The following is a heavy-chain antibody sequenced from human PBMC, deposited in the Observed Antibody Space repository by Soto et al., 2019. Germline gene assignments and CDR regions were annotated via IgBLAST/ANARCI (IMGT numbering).Heavy chain of an antibody. Sequence: GWSLRLSCAASGFTFSSYGMHWVRQAPGKGLEWVAVISYDGSNKYYADSVKGRFTISRDNSKNTLYLQMNSLRAEDTAVYYCAKDGLSGYRHGLFDYWGQGTLVTVSS. CDR1: GFTFSSYG. D-gene: IGHD5-18*01. CDR3: AKDGLSGYRHGLFDY. J-gene: IGHJ4*02. CDR2: ISYDGSNK. V-gene: IGHV3-30*18.